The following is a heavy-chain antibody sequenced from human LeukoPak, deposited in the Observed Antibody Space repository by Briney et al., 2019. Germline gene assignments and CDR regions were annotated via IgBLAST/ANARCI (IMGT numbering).Heavy chain of an antibody. V-gene: IGHV3-21*01. Sequence: GGSLRLSCAASGFTFSSYSMNWVRQAPGKGLEWVSSISSSSSYIYYADSVKGRFTISRDNAKNSLYLQMNSLRAEDRAVNYCARALGAPNAFDIWGQGTLVTVSS. D-gene: IGHD3-16*01. CDR3: ARALGAPNAFDI. CDR2: ISSSSSYI. J-gene: IGHJ3*02. CDR1: GFTFSSYS.